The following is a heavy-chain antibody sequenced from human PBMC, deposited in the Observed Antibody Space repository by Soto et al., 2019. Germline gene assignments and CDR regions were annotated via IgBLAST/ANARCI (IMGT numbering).Heavy chain of an antibody. CDR2: MSHSGGT. J-gene: IGHJ3*02. V-gene: IGHV4-34*01. CDR3: ARVERGTATTVVDAFDI. D-gene: IGHD1-1*01. Sequence: QVQLQQWGAGLLKPSETLSLTCAVNGGSVNSGNYYWSWIRQPPGKGLEWIGEMSHSGGTHFNPSLKRRVTISVDTSKNHFSLKMSSVTAADTALYYCARVERGTATTVVDAFDIWGPGTMVTVSS. CDR1: GGSVNSGNYY.